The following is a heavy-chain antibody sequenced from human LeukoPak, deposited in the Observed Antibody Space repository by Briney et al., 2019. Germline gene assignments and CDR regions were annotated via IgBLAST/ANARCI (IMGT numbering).Heavy chain of an antibody. J-gene: IGHJ4*02. CDR3: ARGVTVTGFDY. V-gene: IGHV3-53*01. CDR2: IYSGGST. D-gene: IGHD4-17*01. Sequence: WVSVIYSGGSTYYADSVKGRFTISRDNSKNTLYLQMNSLRAEDTAVYYCARGVTVTGFDYWGQGTLVTVSS.